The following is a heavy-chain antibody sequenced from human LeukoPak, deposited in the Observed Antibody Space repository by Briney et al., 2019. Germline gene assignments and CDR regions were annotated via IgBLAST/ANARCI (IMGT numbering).Heavy chain of an antibody. D-gene: IGHD2-21*02. CDR1: GFTFSSYW. V-gene: IGHV3-74*01. Sequence: EGSLRLSCAASGFTFSSYWMHWVRQAPGKGLVWVSRINSDGSSTSYADSVKGRFTISRDNAKNTLYLQMNSLRAEDTAVYYCARDETYDCGGDCSHGYLDYWGQGTLVTVSS. CDR2: INSDGSST. CDR3: ARDETYDCGGDCSHGYLDY. J-gene: IGHJ4*02.